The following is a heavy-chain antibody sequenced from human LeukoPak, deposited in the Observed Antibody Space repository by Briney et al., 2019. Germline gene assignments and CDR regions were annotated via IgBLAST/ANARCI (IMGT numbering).Heavy chain of an antibody. CDR2: IYYSGST. CDR3: ARGTGSRSYPFDY. J-gene: IGHJ4*02. D-gene: IGHD3-10*01. Sequence: PSETLSLTCTVSGGSISSYYWNWIRQPPGKGLEWIGYIYYSGSTNYNPSLKSRVTISVDTSKNQFSLKLSSVTAADTAVYYCARGTGSRSYPFDYWGQGTLVTVSS. V-gene: IGHV4-59*01. CDR1: GGSISSYY.